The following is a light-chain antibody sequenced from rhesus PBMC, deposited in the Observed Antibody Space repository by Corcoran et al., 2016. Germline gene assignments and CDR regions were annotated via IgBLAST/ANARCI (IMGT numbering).Light chain of an antibody. Sequence: DVVMTQSPLALPITPGQPASISCRSSQSLVHNNGNTYLSWFQQKPGQPPRLLLYKVSYRYSGVPDRFSGSGAGTEFTLKISRVEAEDVGIYYCMQYTHIPLTFGGGTKVEIK. CDR1: QSLVHNNGNTY. V-gene: IGKV2-65*01. CDR2: KVS. J-gene: IGKJ4*01. CDR3: MQYTHIPLT.